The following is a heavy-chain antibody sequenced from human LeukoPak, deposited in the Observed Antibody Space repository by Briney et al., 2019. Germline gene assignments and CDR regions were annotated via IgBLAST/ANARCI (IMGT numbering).Heavy chain of an antibody. J-gene: IGHJ5*02. CDR3: ARAMIVENWLDP. CDR1: GGSLNTYF. CDR2: VYPSGQT. D-gene: IGHD3-22*01. Sequence: PSETLSLTCTVSGGSLNTYFWTWIRQPVGKGLELIGRVYPSGQTDYNPSLQSRVTISVDTSKNQFSLRLSSVTAADTAVYFCARAMIVENWLDPWGRGTLVIVSS. V-gene: IGHV4-4*07.